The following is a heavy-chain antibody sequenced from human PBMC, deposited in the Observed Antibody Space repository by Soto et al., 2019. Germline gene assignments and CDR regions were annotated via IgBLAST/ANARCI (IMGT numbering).Heavy chain of an antibody. D-gene: IGHD5-18*01. CDR1: GGSISSGDYY. CDR3: ARGVDTLGYYGMDV. V-gene: IGHV4-30-4*01. CDR2: IYYSGST. Sequence: PSETLSLTXTVSGGSISSGDYYWSWIRQPPGKGLEWIGYIYYSGSTYYNPSLKSRVTISVDTSKNQFSLKLSSVTAADTAVYYCARGVDTLGYYGMDVWGQGTTVTVSS. J-gene: IGHJ6*02.